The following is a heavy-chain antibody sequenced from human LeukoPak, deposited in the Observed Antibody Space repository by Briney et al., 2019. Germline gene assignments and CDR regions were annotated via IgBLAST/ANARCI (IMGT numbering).Heavy chain of an antibody. Sequence: PGGSLRLSCAASGFTFSSYAMHWVRQAPGKGLEWVAVISYDGSNKYYADSVKGRFTISRDNSKNTLYLQMNSLRAEDTAVYYCGRDPGYQLPFDYWGQGTLVTVSS. CDR3: GRDPGYQLPFDY. V-gene: IGHV3-30*04. CDR1: GFTFSSYA. J-gene: IGHJ4*02. CDR2: ISYDGSNK. D-gene: IGHD2-2*01.